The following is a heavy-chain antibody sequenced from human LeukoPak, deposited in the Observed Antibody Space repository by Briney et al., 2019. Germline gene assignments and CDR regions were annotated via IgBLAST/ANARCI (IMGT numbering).Heavy chain of an antibody. D-gene: IGHD6-25*01. CDR3: AKGAAAAGADYYYMDV. V-gene: IGHV3-43D*03. Sequence: GGSLRLSCAASGFTFDDYAMHWVRHAPGKGLEWVSLISWDGGSTYYADSVKGRFTISRDNSKNSLYLQMNSLRAEDTALYYCAKGAAAAGADYYYMDVWGKGTTVTVSS. CDR1: GFTFDDYA. J-gene: IGHJ6*03. CDR2: ISWDGGST.